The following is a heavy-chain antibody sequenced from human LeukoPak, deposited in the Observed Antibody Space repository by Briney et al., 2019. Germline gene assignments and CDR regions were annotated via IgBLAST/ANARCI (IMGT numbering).Heavy chain of an antibody. CDR3: ARGPVGSPVGY. V-gene: IGHV4-34*01. CDR1: GGSFSGYY. D-gene: IGHD1-26*01. J-gene: IGHJ4*02. Sequence: SETLSLTCAVYGGSFSGYYWSWIRQPPGKGLEWIGEINLSGSTNYNPSLKSRVTISVDTSKNQFSLKLSSVTAADTAVYYCARGPVGSPVGYWGQGTLVTVSS. CDR2: INLSGST.